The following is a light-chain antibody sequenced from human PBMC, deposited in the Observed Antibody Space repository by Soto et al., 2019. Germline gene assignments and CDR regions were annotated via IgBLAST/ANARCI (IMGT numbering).Light chain of an antibody. CDR2: GAS. CDR1: QSVSSN. J-gene: IGKJ2*01. CDR3: QQYNKCPGYT. Sequence: EIVMTQSPATLSVSPGERATLSCRASQSVSSNLAWYQQKPGQAPRLLIYGASTRTTGIPARFSGSGSATEFTLTTSSLQSDDFVVYYCQQYNKCPGYTFGQGTKLDIK. V-gene: IGKV3-15*01.